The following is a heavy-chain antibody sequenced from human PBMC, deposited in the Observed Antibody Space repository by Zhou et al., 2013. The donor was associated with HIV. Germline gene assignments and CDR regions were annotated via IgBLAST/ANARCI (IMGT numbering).Heavy chain of an antibody. D-gene: IGHD3-3*01. CDR1: GYTFTDFY. V-gene: IGHV1-69-2*01. CDR2: VDPEDGET. CDR3: ATRTIFEVMTHDF. J-gene: IGHJ4*02. Sequence: EVRLVQSGAEVKKPGATVKISCKVSGYTFTDFYIHWVQQAPGKGLEWMGLVDPEDGETIYAEKFQGRVTITADTSTDTAYMELSSLGSEDTAVYYCATRTIFEVMTHDFWGQGTLVTVSS.